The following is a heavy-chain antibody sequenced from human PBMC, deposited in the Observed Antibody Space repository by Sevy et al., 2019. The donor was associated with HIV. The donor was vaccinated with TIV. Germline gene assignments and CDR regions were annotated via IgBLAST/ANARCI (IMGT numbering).Heavy chain of an antibody. CDR2: ISYDGSNK. CDR3: ARDGSVGGLTVIVVVIPPTLFDY. CDR1: GFTFSSYA. D-gene: IGHD3-22*01. J-gene: IGHJ4*02. Sequence: GGSLRLSCAASGFTFSSYAMHCVRQAPGKGLEWVAVISYDGSNKYYADSVKGRFTISRDNSKNTLYLQMNSLRAEDTAVYYCARDGSVGGLTVIVVVIPPTLFDYWGQGTLVTVSS. V-gene: IGHV3-30-3*01.